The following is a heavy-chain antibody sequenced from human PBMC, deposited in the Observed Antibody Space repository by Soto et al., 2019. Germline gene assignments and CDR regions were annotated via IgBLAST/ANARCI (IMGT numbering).Heavy chain of an antibody. CDR1: GFTFSSYG. Sequence: QVQLVESGGGVVQPGRSLRLSCAASGFTFSSYGMHWVRQAPGKGLEWVAVIWYDGSNKYYADSVKGRFTISRDNSKNTLYLQMNSLRAEDTAVYYCARSRGIGSGYDTYDAFDIWGQGTMVTVSS. J-gene: IGHJ3*02. CDR3: ARSRGIGSGYDTYDAFDI. CDR2: IWYDGSNK. D-gene: IGHD5-12*01. V-gene: IGHV3-33*01.